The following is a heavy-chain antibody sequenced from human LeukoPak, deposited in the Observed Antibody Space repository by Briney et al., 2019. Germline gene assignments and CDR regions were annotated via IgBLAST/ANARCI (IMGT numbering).Heavy chain of an antibody. CDR3: AKDTSYSRVMAFDI. Sequence: GGSLRLSCAASGFTLSSYAMSWVRQGPGKGLEWVSAISVSGNTYHADSVKGRFTISRDNSKNTLYLQMNSLRAEDTAVYYCAKDTSYSRVMAFDIWGQGTMVTVSS. D-gene: IGHD6-13*01. CDR1: GFTLSSYA. J-gene: IGHJ3*02. CDR2: ISVSGNT. V-gene: IGHV3-23*01.